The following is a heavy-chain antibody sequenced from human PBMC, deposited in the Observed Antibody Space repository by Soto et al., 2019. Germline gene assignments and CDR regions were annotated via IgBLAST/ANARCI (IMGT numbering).Heavy chain of an antibody. CDR2: IVVGSGNT. D-gene: IGHD7-27*01. CDR1: GFTFTRSA. Sequence: AASVKVSCKASGFTFTRSAMQWVRQARGQRLEWIGWIVVGSGNTNYAQKFQERVTITRDMSTSTAYMELSSLRSEDTAVYYCAADPTSSAGEPLGFGYWG. J-gene: IGHJ4*01. V-gene: IGHV1-58*02. CDR3: AADPTSSAGEPLGFGY.